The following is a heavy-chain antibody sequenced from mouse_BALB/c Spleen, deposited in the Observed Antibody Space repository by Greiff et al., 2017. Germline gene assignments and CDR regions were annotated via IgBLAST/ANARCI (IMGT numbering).Heavy chain of an antibody. CDR1: GYSITSGYS. D-gene: IGHD2-4*01. J-gene: IGHJ1*01. Sequence: EVKLQESGPDLVKPSQSLSLTCTVTGYSITSGYSWHWIRQFPGNKLEWMGYIHYSGSTNYNPSLKSRISITRDTSKNQFFLQLNSVTTEDTATYYCARGLRGYFDVWGAGTTVTVSS. V-gene: IGHV3-1*02. CDR2: IHYSGST. CDR3: ARGLRGYFDV.